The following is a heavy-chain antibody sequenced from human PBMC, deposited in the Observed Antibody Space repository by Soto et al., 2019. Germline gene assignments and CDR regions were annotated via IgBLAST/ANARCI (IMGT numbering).Heavy chain of an antibody. V-gene: IGHV1-69*08. J-gene: IGHJ4*02. CDR2: IIPILGIA. CDR3: ARDCDPVAGWDPGY. CDR1: GGTFSSYT. D-gene: IGHD2-15*01. Sequence: QVQLVQSGAEVKKPGSSVKVSCKASGGTFSSYTISWVRQAPGQGLEWMGRIIPILGIANYAQKFQGRVTITADKSTSTAYMELSSLRSEDTAVYYCARDCDPVAGWDPGYWGQGTLVTVSS.